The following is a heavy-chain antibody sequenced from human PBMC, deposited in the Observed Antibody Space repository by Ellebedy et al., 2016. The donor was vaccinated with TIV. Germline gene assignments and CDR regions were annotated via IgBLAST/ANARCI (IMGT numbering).Heavy chain of an antibody. V-gene: IGHV1-24*01. J-gene: IGHJ5*02. CDR2: FDPEHGRA. Sequence: ASVKVSCKVSGHTLMDLSMHWVRQAPGKGLEWVGGFDPEHGRAIYAQKFQGRVTMTEDTSTDTVYMELSSLRSEDTAVYYCAVVRIQIWFPNWFDPWGQGTLVTVSS. CDR3: AVVRIQIWFPNWFDP. D-gene: IGHD5-18*01. CDR1: GHTLMDLS.